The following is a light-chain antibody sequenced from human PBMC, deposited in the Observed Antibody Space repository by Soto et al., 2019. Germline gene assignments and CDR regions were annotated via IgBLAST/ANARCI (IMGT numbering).Light chain of an antibody. CDR2: AAS. V-gene: IGKV3-15*01. Sequence: EIVMTQSPATLSVSPGERGTLSCRASQSVNRNLAWYQQKPGQAPRLLIYAASIRATGIPTRFSGSGSGTEFPLTISSLQSEDLAIYYCQQYNNWPRTFGQGTRAEVK. CDR3: QQYNNWPRT. J-gene: IGKJ1*01. CDR1: QSVNRN.